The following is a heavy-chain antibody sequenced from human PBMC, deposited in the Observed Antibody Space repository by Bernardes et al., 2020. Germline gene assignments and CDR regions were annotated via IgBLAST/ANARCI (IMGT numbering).Heavy chain of an antibody. V-gene: IGHV4-4*02. J-gene: IGHJ4*02. Sequence: SETLSLTCAVSGGSISSSNWWSWLRQPPGKGLEWIWEIFHSGSTNYNPSLKSRVTISVDKSKNQFSLKLSSVTAADTAVYYCARIGHSSRGWYDFDSWGQGTLVTVSS. CDR3: ARIGHSSRGWYDFDS. CDR2: IFHSGST. CDR1: GGSISSSNW. D-gene: IGHD6-19*01.